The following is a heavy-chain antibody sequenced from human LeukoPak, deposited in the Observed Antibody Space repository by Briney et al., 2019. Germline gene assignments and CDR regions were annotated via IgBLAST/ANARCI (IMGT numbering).Heavy chain of an antibody. V-gene: IGHV3-7*01. CDR2: IKQDGSEK. J-gene: IGHJ3*02. D-gene: IGHD4-23*01. CDR1: GFTFSSYW. Sequence: PGGSLRLSCAASGFTFSSYWMSWVRQAPGKGLEWVANIKQDGSEKYYVDSVKGRFTISRDNSKNTLYLQMNSLRAEDTAVYYCARDRGNSDAFDIWGQGTMVTVSS. CDR3: ARDRGNSDAFDI.